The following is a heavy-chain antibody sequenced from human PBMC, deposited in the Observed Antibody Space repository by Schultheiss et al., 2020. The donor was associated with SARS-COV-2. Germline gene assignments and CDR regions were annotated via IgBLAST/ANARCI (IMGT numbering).Heavy chain of an antibody. Sequence: ASVKVSCKASGYTFTGYYMHWVRQAPGQGLEWMGRINPTSGGTNYAQKFQDRVTLTRDTSITTVYMELSRLKSDDTAMYYCARDFRATVTFDSWGQGTLVTVSS. D-gene: IGHD4-17*01. CDR1: GYTFTGYY. CDR2: INPTSGGT. J-gene: IGHJ4*02. V-gene: IGHV1-2*06. CDR3: ARDFRATVTFDS.